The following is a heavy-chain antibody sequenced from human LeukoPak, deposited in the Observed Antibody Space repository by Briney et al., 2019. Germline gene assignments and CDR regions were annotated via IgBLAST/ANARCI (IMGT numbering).Heavy chain of an antibody. CDR3: ARDPRIAAAGGFDY. J-gene: IGHJ4*02. CDR2: INPNSGGT. D-gene: IGHD6-13*01. CDR1: GYTFTCYY. V-gene: IGHV1-2*02. Sequence: ASVKVSCKASGYTFTCYYMHWVRQAPGQGLEWMGWINPNSGGTNYAQKFQGRVTMTRDTSISTAYMELSRLRSDDTAVYYCARDPRIAAAGGFDYWGQGTLVTVSS.